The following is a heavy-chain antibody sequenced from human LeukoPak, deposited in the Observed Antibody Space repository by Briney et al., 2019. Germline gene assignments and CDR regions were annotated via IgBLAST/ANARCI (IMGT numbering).Heavy chain of an antibody. CDR2: IYYSGST. Sequence: SETLSLTCTVSGGSISSSSYYWGWIRQPPGKGLEWIGSIYYSGSTYYNPSLKSRVTISVDTSKNQFSLKLSSVTAADTAVYYCARSRGGRYCSSTSCYGWFDPWGQGTLVTVSS. CDR3: ARSRGGRYCSSTSCYGWFDP. D-gene: IGHD2-2*01. V-gene: IGHV4-39*07. J-gene: IGHJ5*02. CDR1: GGSISSSSYY.